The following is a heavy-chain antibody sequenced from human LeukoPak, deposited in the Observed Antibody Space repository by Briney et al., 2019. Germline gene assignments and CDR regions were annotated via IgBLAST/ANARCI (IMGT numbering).Heavy chain of an antibody. CDR3: ARGPNRYYYDSSGYLIGLYYFDY. J-gene: IGHJ4*02. CDR1: GGSFSGYY. CDR2: INHSGRT. V-gene: IGHV4-34*01. D-gene: IGHD3-22*01. Sequence: SSETLSLTCAVYGGSFSGYYWSWIRQPPGKGLEWVGEINHSGRTNYNPSLKSRVTISVDTSKNQFSLKLSSVTAADTAVYYCARGPNRYYYDSSGYLIGLYYFDYWGQGTLVTVSS.